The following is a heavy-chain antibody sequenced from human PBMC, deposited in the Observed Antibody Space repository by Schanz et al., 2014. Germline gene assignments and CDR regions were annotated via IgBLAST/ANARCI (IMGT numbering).Heavy chain of an antibody. D-gene: IGHD6-19*01. CDR3: ARDHQWLARYYMDV. CDR1: GFTFSSYG. V-gene: IGHV3-NL1*01. CDR2: IYSSGST. Sequence: QVQLVESGGGVAQPGRSLRLSCAASGFTFSSYGMHWVRQAPGKGLEWVSTIYSSGSTYYADSVRGRFTISRDNSMNTVYLQMNSLRAEDTAVYYCARDHQWLARYYMDVWGKGTTVTVSS. J-gene: IGHJ6*03.